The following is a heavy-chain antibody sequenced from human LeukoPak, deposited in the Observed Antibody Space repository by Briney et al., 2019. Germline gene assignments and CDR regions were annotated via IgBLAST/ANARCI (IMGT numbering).Heavy chain of an antibody. J-gene: IGHJ4*02. CDR1: GCTFSSYA. V-gene: IGHV1-69*05. Sequence: SSVPVSCQASGCTFSSYAISWVRQAPGQGLEWLGRIIPIFGTANYAQKFQGRVTITTDESTSTAYMELSSLRSEDTAVYYCAPERYYGSGSYFDYWGQGTLVTVSS. D-gene: IGHD3-10*01. CDR3: APERYYGSGSYFDY. CDR2: IIPIFGTA.